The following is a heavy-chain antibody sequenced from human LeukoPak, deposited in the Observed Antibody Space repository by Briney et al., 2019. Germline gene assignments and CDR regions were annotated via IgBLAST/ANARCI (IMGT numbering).Heavy chain of an antibody. CDR1: GYSISSGYY. CDR2: IYHSGST. CDR3: ARDRGLDRWYYDFWSGYYTGGAADNWFDP. Sequence: PSETLSLTCTVSGYSISSGYYWGWIRQPPGKGLEWIGSIYHSGSTYYNPSLKSRVTISVDTSKNQFSLKLSSVTAADTAVYYCARDRGLDRWYYDFWSGYYTGGAADNWFDPWGQGTLVTVSS. J-gene: IGHJ5*02. V-gene: IGHV4-38-2*02. D-gene: IGHD3-3*01.